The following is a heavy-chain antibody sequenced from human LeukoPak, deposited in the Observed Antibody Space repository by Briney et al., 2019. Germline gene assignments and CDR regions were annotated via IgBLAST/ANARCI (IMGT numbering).Heavy chain of an antibody. D-gene: IGHD2-21*01. J-gene: IGHJ4*02. Sequence: SETLSLTCTVSGASISSHYWSWIRQPAGKGLEWIGRIYTSGSTNYNPSLESRVTISVDTSRNQFSLKLSSVTAADTAVYYCARDGRLEGCGGDCYPDYWGQGTLVTVSS. CDR2: IYTSGST. CDR1: GASISSHY. CDR3: ARDGRLEGCGGDCYPDY. V-gene: IGHV4-4*07.